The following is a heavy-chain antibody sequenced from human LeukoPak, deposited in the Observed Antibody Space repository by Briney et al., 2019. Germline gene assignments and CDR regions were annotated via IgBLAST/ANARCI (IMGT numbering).Heavy chain of an antibody. CDR2: INHSGST. CDR1: GGSFSGYY. J-gene: IGHJ4*02. V-gene: IGHV4-34*01. D-gene: IGHD3-22*01. Sequence: SETLSLTCAVYGGSFSGYYWSWIRQPPGKGLERMGEINHSGSTNYNPSLKSRVTISVDTSKNQFSLKLSSVTAADTAVYYCARSYYYDSSGYYDSGQGTLVTVSS. CDR3: ARSYYYDSSGYYD.